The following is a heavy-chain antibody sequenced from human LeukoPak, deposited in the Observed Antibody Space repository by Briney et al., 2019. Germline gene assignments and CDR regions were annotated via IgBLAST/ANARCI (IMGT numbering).Heavy chain of an antibody. Sequence: GGTRRLSCAASGFSFSSFGMSWVRQAPGKGLEWVSRISGSDGSTDYADSVKGRFTISRDNSKNTLYLQMNSLRAEDTAIYYCAKFYRATRGACDSWGQGTLVTVSS. V-gene: IGHV3-23*01. CDR3: AKFYRATRGACDS. J-gene: IGHJ4*02. CDR1: GFSFSSFG. D-gene: IGHD2-21*02. CDR2: ISGSDGST.